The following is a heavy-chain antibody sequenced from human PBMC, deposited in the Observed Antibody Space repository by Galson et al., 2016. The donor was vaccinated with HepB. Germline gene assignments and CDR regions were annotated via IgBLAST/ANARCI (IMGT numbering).Heavy chain of an antibody. V-gene: IGHV1-18*04. Sequence: SVKVSCKGSGCTFISHGITWVRQAPGQGLEWMGWSNPYNGDTKYAQKFQGRVSMTTDTSTSTAHMELRSLRSDDTAVYYCTRGGQWLTPLDYWGQGTLVTVSS. CDR2: SNPYNGDT. J-gene: IGHJ4*02. D-gene: IGHD6-19*01. CDR3: TRGGQWLTPLDY. CDR1: GCTFISHG.